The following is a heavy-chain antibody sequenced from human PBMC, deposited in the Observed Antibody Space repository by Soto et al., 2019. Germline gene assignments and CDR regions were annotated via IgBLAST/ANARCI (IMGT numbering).Heavy chain of an antibody. V-gene: IGHV5-51*01. Sequence: PGESLKIACTGSGYSCAFYWIGWVGQMPGKGLGWVGIVYPGGSDTRYSPSFQGQVTISADKSITTAYLHWSSLKASDTAMYFCATTWRDSYDSSPYSFDPFDMWGQATMVTVSS. CDR2: VYPGGSDT. CDR1: GYSCAFYW. D-gene: IGHD3-22*01. J-gene: IGHJ3*02. CDR3: ATTWRDSYDSSPYSFDPFDM.